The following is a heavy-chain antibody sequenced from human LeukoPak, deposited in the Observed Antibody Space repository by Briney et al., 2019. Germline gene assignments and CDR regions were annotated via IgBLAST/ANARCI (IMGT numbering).Heavy chain of an antibody. V-gene: IGHV3-7*01. CDR1: GFTFYNYW. Sequence: GGSLRLSCAASGFTFYNYWMSWVRQAPGKGLEWVANIKQDGSEKYYVDSVKDRFTISRDNTENSLYLQMNSLRAEDTAVYYCARGGELLGYWGQGTLVTVSS. D-gene: IGHD3-10*01. J-gene: IGHJ4*02. CDR3: ARGGELLGY. CDR2: IKQDGSEK.